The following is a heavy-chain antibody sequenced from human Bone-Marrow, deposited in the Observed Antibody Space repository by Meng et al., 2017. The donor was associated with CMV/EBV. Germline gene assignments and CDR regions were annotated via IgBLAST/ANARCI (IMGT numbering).Heavy chain of an antibody. V-gene: IGHV3-48*04. D-gene: IGHD2-2*02. CDR2: ISAGSSII. J-gene: IGHJ4*02. CDR3: ARGAYCTDTGCYTSIFDY. Sequence: GESLKISCAASGFTFSTYSMNWVRQAPGKGLEWVSFISAGSSIIYYADSVKGRFTISRDNAKNSLYLQMSSLRAEDTAVYYCARGAYCTDTGCYTSIFDYWGQGALVTVSS. CDR1: GFTFSTYS.